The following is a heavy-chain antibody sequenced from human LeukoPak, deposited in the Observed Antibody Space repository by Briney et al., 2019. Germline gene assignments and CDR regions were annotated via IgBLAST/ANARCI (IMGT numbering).Heavy chain of an antibody. D-gene: IGHD6-13*01. Sequence: GGSLRLSCAASGFAFSSYAMSWVRQAPGKGLEWVSAISGSGGSTYYADSVKGRFTISRDNSKNTLYLQMNSLRAEDTAVYYCAKAPLFITAPGWFDPWGQGTLVTVSS. CDR3: AKAPLFITAPGWFDP. J-gene: IGHJ5*02. CDR2: ISGSGGST. V-gene: IGHV3-23*01. CDR1: GFAFSSYA.